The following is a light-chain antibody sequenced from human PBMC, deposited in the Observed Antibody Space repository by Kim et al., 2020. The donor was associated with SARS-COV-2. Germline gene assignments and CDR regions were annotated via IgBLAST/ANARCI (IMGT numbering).Light chain of an antibody. Sequence: EIVLTQSPATLSLSPGERATLSCRASQSVSNYIAWYQQKPGQTPRLLIYDSSNRATDIPARFSGSGSGTDFTLTISSLEPEDFAVYYCQHRSSWPLTFGGGTKVDIK. CDR1: QSVSNY. CDR2: DSS. J-gene: IGKJ4*01. V-gene: IGKV3-11*01. CDR3: QHRSSWPLT.